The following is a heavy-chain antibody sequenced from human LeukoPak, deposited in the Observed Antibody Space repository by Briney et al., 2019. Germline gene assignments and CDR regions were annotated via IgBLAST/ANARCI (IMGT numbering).Heavy chain of an antibody. CDR3: AKEGYYGSGIVDY. V-gene: IGHV3-23*01. CDR2: ISGSEGST. J-gene: IGHJ4*02. Sequence: GGSLRLSCAASGFTFNNYGMNWVRQVPGKGLEWVSGISGSEGSTYYADSVKGRFTISRDNSKNTLYLQMNSLRAEDTAVYYCAKEGYYGSGIVDYWGQGTLVTVSS. CDR1: GFTFNNYG. D-gene: IGHD3-10*01.